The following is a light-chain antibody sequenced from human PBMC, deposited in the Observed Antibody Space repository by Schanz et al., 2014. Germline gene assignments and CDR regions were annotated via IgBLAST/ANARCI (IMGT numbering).Light chain of an antibody. CDR3: QKYNRAPFT. V-gene: IGKV1-13*02. J-gene: IGKJ3*01. Sequence: AIQLTQSPSSLSASVGDRVTITCRASQDIRSALAWYQQKPGKPPNLLIYEASSLESGVPSRFSGSGSGTDFTLTISNLQPEDVATYYCQKYNRAPFTFGPGTTVEIK. CDR1: QDIRSA. CDR2: EAS.